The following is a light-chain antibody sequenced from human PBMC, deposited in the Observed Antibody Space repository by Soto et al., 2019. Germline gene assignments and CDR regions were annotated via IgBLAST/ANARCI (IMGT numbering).Light chain of an antibody. J-gene: IGKJ1*01. Sequence: DIQMTQSPSTLSASVGDRVTITCRASQSMDSWVAWYQQKPGKAPKLLIYKASSLESGVPSRFSGSGSGTEFTLTISSLQPDDFATYYCQQYQRYSQFCQGTKVEIK. V-gene: IGKV1-5*03. CDR3: QQYQRYSQ. CDR2: KAS. CDR1: QSMDSW.